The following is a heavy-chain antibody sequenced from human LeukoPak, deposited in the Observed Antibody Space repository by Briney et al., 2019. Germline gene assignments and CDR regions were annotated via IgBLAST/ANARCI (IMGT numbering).Heavy chain of an antibody. CDR1: GYTFTGHY. Sequence: ASVKLSCKTSGYTFTGHYMHWVRQAPGQGLEWMGWINPNSGDTNYAQKFQGRVTMTRDTSISTAYMELSSLRSDDTAVYYCARDRDNSGDYWGQGTLVSVSS. D-gene: IGHD6-19*01. CDR2: INPNSGDT. J-gene: IGHJ4*02. V-gene: IGHV1-2*02. CDR3: ARDRDNSGDY.